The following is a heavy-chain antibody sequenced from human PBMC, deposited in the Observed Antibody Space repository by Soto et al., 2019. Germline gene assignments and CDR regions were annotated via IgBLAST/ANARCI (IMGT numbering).Heavy chain of an antibody. Sequence: GGSLRLSCAASGFTFSNYGMYWVRQAPGKGLEWVAVIWYDGSNKYYADSVKGRFTISRDNSKNTLYLQMNSLRAEDTAVYYCARDGGSSGYYPFDYWGQGTLVTVSS. J-gene: IGHJ4*02. V-gene: IGHV3-33*08. CDR1: GFTFSNYG. D-gene: IGHD3-22*01. CDR2: IWYDGSNK. CDR3: ARDGGSSGYYPFDY.